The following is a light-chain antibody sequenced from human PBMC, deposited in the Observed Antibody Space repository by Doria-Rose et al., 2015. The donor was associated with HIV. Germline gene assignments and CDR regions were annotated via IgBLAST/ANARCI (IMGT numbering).Light chain of an antibody. CDR2: DGS. Sequence: EIVMTQSPGSLSLSPGGRATLSCRASQSFSSTYLAWYKQKPGQAPSLLIYDGSTRATGIPDRFSASGSGTDFTLTINRLEPEDFALYYCHQYGTSWTFGQRTKVEI. V-gene: IGKV3-20*01. CDR3: HQYGTSWT. J-gene: IGKJ1*01. CDR1: QSFSSTY.